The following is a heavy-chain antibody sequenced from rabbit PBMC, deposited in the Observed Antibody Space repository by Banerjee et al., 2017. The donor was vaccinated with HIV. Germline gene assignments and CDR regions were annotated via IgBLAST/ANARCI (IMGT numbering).Heavy chain of an antibody. CDR1: GFSFSSSYW. J-gene: IGHJ4*01. CDR3: AREREYAFNL. Sequence: QSLEESGGDLVKPGASLTLTCTASGFSFSSSYWICWVRQAPGKGLEWIACIDVGSSDNTYYASWAKGRFTISKTSSTTVTLQMTSLTAADTATYFCAREREYAFNLWGQGTLVT. V-gene: IGHV1S40*01. CDR2: IDVGSSDNT.